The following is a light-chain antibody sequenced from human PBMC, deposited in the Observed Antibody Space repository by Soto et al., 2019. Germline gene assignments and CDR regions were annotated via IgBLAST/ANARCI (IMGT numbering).Light chain of an antibody. CDR1: QFISSW. CDR2: DGS. V-gene: IGKV1-5*01. Sequence: DIQMTQSPSTLSASVGDRVTITCRASQFISSWLAWYQQKPGKAPNLLIYDGSTLASGVPLRFIGSGSGTEFTLTISSLQPDDFATYYCQQYNSFRTFGQGTKVDI. J-gene: IGKJ1*01. CDR3: QQYNSFRT.